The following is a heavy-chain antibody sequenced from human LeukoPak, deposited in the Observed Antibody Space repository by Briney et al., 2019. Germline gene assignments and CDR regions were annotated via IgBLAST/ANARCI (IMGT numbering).Heavy chain of an antibody. D-gene: IGHD6-13*01. CDR1: GGSFSGYY. V-gene: IGHV4-34*01. J-gene: IGHJ1*01. CDR2: INHSGST. Sequence: PSETLSLTCAVYGGSFSGYYWSWIRQPPGKGLEWIGEINHSGSTNYNPSLKSRVTISVDTSKNQFSLKLSSVTAADTAVYYCARGRVIAAAGNFQHWGQGTLVTVSS. CDR3: ARGRVIAAAGNFQH.